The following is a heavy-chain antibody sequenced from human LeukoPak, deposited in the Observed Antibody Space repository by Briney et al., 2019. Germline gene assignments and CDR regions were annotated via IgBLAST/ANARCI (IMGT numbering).Heavy chain of an antibody. D-gene: IGHD1-26*01. CDR1: GFTFSNAW. CDR2: IKSKTDGGTT. V-gene: IGHV3-15*01. J-gene: IGHJ4*02. Sequence: GESLRLSCAASGFTFSNAWMSWVRQAPGKGLEWVGRIKSKTDGGTTDYAAPVKGRFTISRDDSKNTLYLQMNSLKTEDTAVYYCTTDIWELPTFDYWGQGTLVTVSS. CDR3: TTDIWELPTFDY.